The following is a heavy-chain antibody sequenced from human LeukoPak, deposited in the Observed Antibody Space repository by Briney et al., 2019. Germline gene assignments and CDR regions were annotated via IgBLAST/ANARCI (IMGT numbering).Heavy chain of an antibody. CDR3: ARVTNTAMVIEFNHFDY. D-gene: IGHD5-18*01. V-gene: IGHV1-46*01. Sequence: ASVKVSCKASGCTFTSYYMHWVRQAPGQGLEWMGIINPSGGSTSYAQKFQGRVTMTRDTSTSTVYMELSSLRSEDTAVYYCARVTNTAMVIEFNHFDYWGQGTLVTVSS. J-gene: IGHJ4*02. CDR2: INPSGGST. CDR1: GCTFTSYY.